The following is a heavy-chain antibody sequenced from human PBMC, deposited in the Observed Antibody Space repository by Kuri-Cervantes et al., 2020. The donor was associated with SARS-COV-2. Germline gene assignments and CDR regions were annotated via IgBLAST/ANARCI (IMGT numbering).Heavy chain of an antibody. CDR1: GFTFSSYW. Sequence: GESLKISCAASGFTFSSYWMSWVRQAPGKGLEWVANIKQDGSEKYYVDSVKGRFTISRDNAKNSLYLQMNSLRAEDTAVYYCARVQDYYSNSQFDYLGQGTLVTVSS. CDR2: IKQDGSEK. CDR3: ARVQDYYSNSQFDY. J-gene: IGHJ4*02. V-gene: IGHV3-7*05. D-gene: IGHD4-11*01.